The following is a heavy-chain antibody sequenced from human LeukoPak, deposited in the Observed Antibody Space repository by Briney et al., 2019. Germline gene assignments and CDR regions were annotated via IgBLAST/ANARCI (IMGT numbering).Heavy chain of an antibody. CDR1: GFTFDDYG. CDR2: INWNGGST. Sequence: PGGSLRLSCAASGFTFDDYGMSWVRQAPGKGLEWVSGINWNGGSTGYADSVKGRFTISRDNAKNSLYLQMNSLRAEDTALYYCARDLPRYYDSSGHTPYYFDYWGQGTLVTVSS. D-gene: IGHD3-22*01. J-gene: IGHJ4*02. CDR3: ARDLPRYYDSSGHTPYYFDY. V-gene: IGHV3-20*04.